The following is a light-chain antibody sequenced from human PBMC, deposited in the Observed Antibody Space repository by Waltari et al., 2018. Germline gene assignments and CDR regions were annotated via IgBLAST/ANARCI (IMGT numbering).Light chain of an antibody. CDR1: TSDVGAYNH. CDR2: DVT. J-gene: IGLJ3*02. V-gene: IGLV2-11*01. CDR3: CSYAGSIWV. Sequence: SALTQPRPVSGSPGQSVTISSPGTTSDVGAYNHFSWYQQHPGKAPKLMIFDVTSRPSGVPDRFSGSKSGNTASLTISGLQAEDEADYYCCSYAGSIWVFGGGTRMTVL.